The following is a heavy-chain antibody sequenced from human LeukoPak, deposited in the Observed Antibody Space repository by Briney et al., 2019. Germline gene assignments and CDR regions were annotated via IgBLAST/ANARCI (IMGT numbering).Heavy chain of an antibody. CDR3: AREGLDQLLLYYFDY. CDR1: RFTFSSYA. J-gene: IGHJ4*02. V-gene: IGHV3-30*01. D-gene: IGHD2-2*01. Sequence: GGSLRLSCAASRFTFSSYAMHWVRQAPGKGLEWVAVISYDGSNKYYADSVKGRFTISRDNSKNTLYLQMNSLRAEDTAVYYCAREGLDQLLLYYFDYWGQGTLVTVSS. CDR2: ISYDGSNK.